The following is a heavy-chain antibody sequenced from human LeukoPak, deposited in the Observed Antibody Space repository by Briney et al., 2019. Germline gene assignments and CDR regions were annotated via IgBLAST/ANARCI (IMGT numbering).Heavy chain of an antibody. CDR3: ARGRDFSFDS. CDR2: IRKDGSNK. V-gene: IGHV3-30*02. CDR1: GFTFTNYV. Sequence: GGSLRLTCAASGFTFTNYVVLRVRQAPGKGLEWVAFIRKDGSNKYYADSVKGRFTISRDNSKSTLYLEMNSLRAEDTAVYYCARGRDFSFDSWGQGTLVTVSS. D-gene: IGHD2/OR15-2a*01. J-gene: IGHJ4*02.